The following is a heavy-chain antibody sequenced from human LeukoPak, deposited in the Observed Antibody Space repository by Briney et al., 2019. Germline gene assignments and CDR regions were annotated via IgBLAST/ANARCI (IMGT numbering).Heavy chain of an antibody. CDR3: ARASPMDV. Sequence: PSQTLSLTCTVSGCSISSGSYYWHWIRQPAGKGLDWIGRIYTSGSTNYNPSLKSRVTISVDTSKNQSSLKLRSVTAADTAVYYCARASPMDVWGKGTTVTVSS. CDR1: GCSISSGSYY. V-gene: IGHV4-61*02. CDR2: IYTSGST. J-gene: IGHJ6*03.